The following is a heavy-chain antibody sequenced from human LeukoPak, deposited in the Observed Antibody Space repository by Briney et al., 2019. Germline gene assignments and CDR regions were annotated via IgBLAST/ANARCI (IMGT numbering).Heavy chain of an antibody. CDR3: ARRTIVVVVAASWFDP. J-gene: IGHJ5*02. CDR2: INHSGST. CDR1: GGSFSGYY. D-gene: IGHD2-15*01. V-gene: IGHV4-34*01. Sequence: SETLSLTCAVYGGSFSGYYWSWIRQPPGKGLEWIGEINHSGSTNYNPSLKSRVTISVDTSKDQFSLKLSSVTAADTAGYYCARRTIVVVVAASWFDPWGQGTLVTVSS.